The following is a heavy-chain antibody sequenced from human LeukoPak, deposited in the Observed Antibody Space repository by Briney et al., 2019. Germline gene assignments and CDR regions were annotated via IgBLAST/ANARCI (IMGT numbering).Heavy chain of an antibody. Sequence: ASVKVSCKASGYTFTSYGISWVRQAPGQELEWMGWINTYNANTYYAQKLQGRVTMTTDTSTNTAHMELRSLSSDDTAVYYCARTTSFDYWGQGTLVTVSS. CDR2: INTYNANT. CDR1: GYTFTSYG. CDR3: ARTTSFDY. D-gene: IGHD4-17*01. J-gene: IGHJ4*02. V-gene: IGHV1-18*01.